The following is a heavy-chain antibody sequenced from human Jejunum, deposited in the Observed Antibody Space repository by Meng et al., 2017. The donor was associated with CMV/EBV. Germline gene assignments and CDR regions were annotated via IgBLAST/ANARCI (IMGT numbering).Heavy chain of an antibody. D-gene: IGHD3-9*01. Sequence: CAASGFTFGDYGRSWVRQAPGKGLEWVSGINWNGGGTAYADSVKGRFTISRDNAKNSLYLQMNSLRAEDTALYYCARVTGVQAIDYWGQTTLVTVSS. CDR2: INWNGGGT. V-gene: IGHV3-20*04. CDR1: GFTFGDYG. J-gene: IGHJ4*02. CDR3: ARVTGVQAIDY.